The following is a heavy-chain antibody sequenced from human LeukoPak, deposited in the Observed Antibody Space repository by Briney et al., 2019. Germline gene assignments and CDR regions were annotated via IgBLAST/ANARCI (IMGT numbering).Heavy chain of an antibody. J-gene: IGHJ4*02. D-gene: IGHD3-16*01. V-gene: IGHV1-2*06. CDR2: INPNSGGK. CDR1: GYTFTGYY. CDR3: ARVRSIGLYTR. Sequence: ASVKVSCKASGYTFTGYYMHWVRQAPGQGLEWMGRINPNSGGKNYAQQLQGRVTMTRDTSISKAYMERSRLRADDTAVYYWARVRSIGLYTRWGQGTLVTVSS.